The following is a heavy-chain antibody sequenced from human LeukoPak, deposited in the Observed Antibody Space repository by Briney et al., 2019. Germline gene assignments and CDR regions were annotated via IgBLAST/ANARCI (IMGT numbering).Heavy chain of an antibody. V-gene: IGHV3-30*02. CDR3: ARRWSTDHDATFDM. Sequence: GGSLRLSCAASGFTFSSCGMHWVRQAPGKGLEWVAFIRYDGSNKYYADSVKGGFTISRDNYKNTLYLQRNRLRAEDTAVYYCARRWSTDHDATFDMWGQGTMVTVS. D-gene: IGHD5/OR15-5a*01. CDR1: GFTFSSCG. J-gene: IGHJ3*02. CDR2: IRYDGSNK.